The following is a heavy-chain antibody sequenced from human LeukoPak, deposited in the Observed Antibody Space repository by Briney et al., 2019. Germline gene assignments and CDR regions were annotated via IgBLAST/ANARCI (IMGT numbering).Heavy chain of an antibody. CDR2: ISSSSSTI. Sequence: PGGSLRLSCAASGFTFSSYWMSWVRQAPGKGLEWVSYISSSSSTIYYADSVKGRFTISRDNAKNSLYLQMNSLRAEDTAVYYCARGGIVATILPYYMDVWDKGTTVTVSS. CDR3: ARGGIVATILPYYMDV. V-gene: IGHV3-48*01. D-gene: IGHD5-12*01. J-gene: IGHJ6*03. CDR1: GFTFSSYW.